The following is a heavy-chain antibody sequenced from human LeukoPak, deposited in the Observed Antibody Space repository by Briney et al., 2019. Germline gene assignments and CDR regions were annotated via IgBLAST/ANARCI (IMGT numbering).Heavy chain of an antibody. Sequence: SQTLSLTCTVSGGSISSGGYYWSWIRQHPGKGLEWIGYIYYSGSTNYNPSLKSRVTISVDTSKNQFSLKLSSVTAADTAVYYCARVLSSGGTYSYFDYWGQGTLVTVSS. V-gene: IGHV4-61*08. D-gene: IGHD1-26*01. CDR3: ARVLSSGGTYSYFDY. J-gene: IGHJ4*02. CDR2: IYYSGST. CDR1: GGSISSGGYY.